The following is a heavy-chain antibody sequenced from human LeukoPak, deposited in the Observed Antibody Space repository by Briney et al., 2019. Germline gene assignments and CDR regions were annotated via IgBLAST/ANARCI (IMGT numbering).Heavy chain of an antibody. CDR1: GGSISSSSYY. CDR3: ARVTGGYSYGGDY. Sequence: PSETLSLTCTVSGGSISSSSYYWGWIRQPPGKGLEWIGSIYYSGSTYYNPSLKSRVTISVDTSKNQFSLKLSSVTAADTAVYYCARVTGGYSYGGDYWGQGTLVTVSS. D-gene: IGHD5-18*01. V-gene: IGHV4-39*07. CDR2: IYYSGST. J-gene: IGHJ4*02.